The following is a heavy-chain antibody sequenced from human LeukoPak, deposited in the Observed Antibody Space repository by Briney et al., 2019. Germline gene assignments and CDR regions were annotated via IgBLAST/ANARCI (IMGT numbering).Heavy chain of an antibody. J-gene: IGHJ4*02. V-gene: IGHV3-30*04. CDR2: ISYDGSNK. CDR1: GFTFSSYD. D-gene: IGHD3-3*01. CDR3: AREWGDDFWSGYYQNRGAYFVY. Sequence: GGSLRLSCAASGFTFSSYDMHWVRQAPGKGLEWVAVISYDGSNKYYADSVKGRFTISRDNSKITLYLQMNSLRAEDTAVYYCAREWGDDFWSGYYQNRGAYFVYWGQGTLVTVSS.